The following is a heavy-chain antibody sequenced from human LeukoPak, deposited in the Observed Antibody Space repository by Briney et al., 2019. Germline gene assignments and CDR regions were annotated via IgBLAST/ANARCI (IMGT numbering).Heavy chain of an antibody. V-gene: IGHV4-30-4*01. CDR2: IYYSGST. CDR1: GGSISSGDCY. J-gene: IGHJ4*02. D-gene: IGHD3-10*01. CDR3: AAYYYGSGLGIDY. Sequence: SQTLSLTCTVSGGSISSGDCYWSWIRQPPGKGLEWIGYIYYSGSTYYNPSLKSRVTISVDTSKNQFSLKLSSVTAADTAVYYCAAYYYGSGLGIDYWGQGTLVTVSS.